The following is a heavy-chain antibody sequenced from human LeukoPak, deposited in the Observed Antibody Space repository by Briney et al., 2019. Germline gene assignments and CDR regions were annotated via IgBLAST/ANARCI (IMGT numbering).Heavy chain of an antibody. CDR2: IYYSGST. J-gene: IGHJ6*03. V-gene: IGHV4-39*07. CDR1: GGSISSSSYY. Sequence: SETLSLTCTVSGGSISSSSYYWGWIRQPPGKGLEWIGSIYYSGSTYYNPSLKSRVTISVDTSKNQFSLKLSSVTAADTAFYYCARVGQQLVLYYYYYYMDVWGKGTTVTVSS. D-gene: IGHD6-13*01. CDR3: ARVGQQLVLYYYYYYMDV.